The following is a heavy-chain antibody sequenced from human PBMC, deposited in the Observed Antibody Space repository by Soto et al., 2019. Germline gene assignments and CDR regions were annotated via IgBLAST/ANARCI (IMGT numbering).Heavy chain of an antibody. CDR2: IKGDGSST. J-gene: IGHJ2*01. D-gene: IGHD6-13*01. CDR1: GFTFSTYW. CDR3: PRGVYGAWYSNL. Sequence: EVQLVESGGGLVQPGGSLRLSCAASGFTFSTYWMHWIRQGPGKGLVWVSRIKGDGSSTIYADSVKGRFTISRDNAKNRGTMQRPGRRAEDTAVYYGPRGVYGAWYSNLWGRGTLVTVSS. V-gene: IGHV3-74*01.